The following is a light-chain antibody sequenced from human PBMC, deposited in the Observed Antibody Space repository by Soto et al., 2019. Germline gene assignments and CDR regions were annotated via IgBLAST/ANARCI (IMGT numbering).Light chain of an antibody. V-gene: IGKV1-27*01. CDR2: AAS. J-gene: IGKJ1*01. CDR1: QGISNY. Sequence: DIQMTQSPSSLSASVGDRVTITCRASQGISNYLAWYQQKPGKVPKLLIYAASTLQSGVPSRFSGSGSGTDFTLTISSLQPEDVATYYCQKYNSATWTFGQGNQVEIK. CDR3: QKYNSATWT.